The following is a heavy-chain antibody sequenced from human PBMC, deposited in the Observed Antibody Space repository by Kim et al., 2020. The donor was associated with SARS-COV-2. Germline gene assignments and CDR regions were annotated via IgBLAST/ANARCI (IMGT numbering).Heavy chain of an antibody. V-gene: IGHV3-30*18. CDR3: VKEAAFATIVVDYYFDY. J-gene: IGHJ4*02. D-gene: IGHD3-22*01. CDR1: GFSFSNYG. Sequence: GGSLRLSCVASGFSFSNYGMHWVRQAPGKGLEWVGIVSYKGRNTFYAGSVEGRFTISRDNSKNTLYLQMNSLRTEDTALYYCVKEAAFATIVVDYYFDYWGQGTLVTVSS. CDR2: VSYKGRNT.